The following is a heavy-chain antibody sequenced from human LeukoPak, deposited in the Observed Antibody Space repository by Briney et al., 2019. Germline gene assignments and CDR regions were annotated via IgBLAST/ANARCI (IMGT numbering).Heavy chain of an antibody. J-gene: IGHJ4*02. CDR3: ARGPSGYHNT. CDR2: ISGSGGST. V-gene: IGHV3-23*01. D-gene: IGHD5-12*01. CDR1: GFTFSSYA. Sequence: GGSLRLSCAASGFTFSSYAMSWVRQAPGKGLEWVSAISGSGGSTYYADSVRGRFTISRDNSKNTLYLQMNSLRAEDTAVYYCARGPSGYHNTGGQGTLVTVSS.